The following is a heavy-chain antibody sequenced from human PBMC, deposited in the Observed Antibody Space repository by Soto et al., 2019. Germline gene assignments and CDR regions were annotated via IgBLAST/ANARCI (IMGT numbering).Heavy chain of an antibody. D-gene: IGHD5-12*01. V-gene: IGHV4-31*03. Sequence: SQPMSLTYTVSGGSSGSLGYYRSWIRQHPGKGLEWIGYIYYSGSTYYNPSLKSRVTISVDTSKNQFSLKLSSVTAADTAVYYCARGQWIGGGVDHEKNQHIDYWGQGTLVTVSS. CDR2: IYYSGST. CDR1: GGSSGSLGYY. CDR3: ARGQWIGGGVDHEKNQHIDY. J-gene: IGHJ4*02.